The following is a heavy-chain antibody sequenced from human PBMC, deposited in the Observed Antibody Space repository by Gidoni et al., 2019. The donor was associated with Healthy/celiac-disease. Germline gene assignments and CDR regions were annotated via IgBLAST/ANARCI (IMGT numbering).Heavy chain of an antibody. CDR1: GVTFSSYA. CDR2: IIPIFGTA. V-gene: IGHV1-69*06. CDR3: ARGRITHTAMVRAFDI. Sequence: QVQLVQSGAEVKKPGSSVKVACKASGVTFSSYAISWVRQAPGQGLEWMGGIIPIFGTANYAQKFQGRVTITADKSTSTAYMELSSLRSEDTAVYYCARGRITHTAMVRAFDIWGQGTMVTVSS. D-gene: IGHD5-18*01. J-gene: IGHJ3*02.